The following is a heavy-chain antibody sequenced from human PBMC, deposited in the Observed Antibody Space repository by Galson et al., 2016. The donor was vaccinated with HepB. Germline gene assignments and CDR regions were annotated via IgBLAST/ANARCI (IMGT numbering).Heavy chain of an antibody. J-gene: IGHJ6*02. CDR2: STIKASGYST. CDR3: RGYRYHYGKEV. Sequence: SLRLSCAASGFTFTTYSMNWVRQAPGKGLEWVGRSTIKASGYSTEYAASVKGRFIISRDDSKNSLYLQMNSLKTEDTAVYYCRGYRYHYGKEVWGQGTTVTVSS. D-gene: IGHD3-9*01. CDR1: GFTFTTYS. V-gene: IGHV3-72*01.